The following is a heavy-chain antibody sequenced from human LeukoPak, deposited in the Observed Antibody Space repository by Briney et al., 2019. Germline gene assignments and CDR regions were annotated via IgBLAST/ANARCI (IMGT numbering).Heavy chain of an antibody. V-gene: IGHV3-30*18. Sequence: GGSLRLSCAASGFTFSSYGMHWVRQAPGKGLEWVAVISYDGSNKYYADSVKGRFTISRDNSKNTLYLQMNSLRAEDTAVYYCAKGHSDYPFDYWGQGTLVTVSS. CDR3: AKGHSDYPFDY. CDR2: ISYDGSNK. CDR1: GFTFSSYG. D-gene: IGHD5-12*01. J-gene: IGHJ4*02.